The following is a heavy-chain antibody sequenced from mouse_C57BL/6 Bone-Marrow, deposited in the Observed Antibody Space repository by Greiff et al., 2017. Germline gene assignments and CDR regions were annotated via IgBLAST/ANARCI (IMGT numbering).Heavy chain of an antibody. D-gene: IGHD2-3*01. J-gene: IGHJ2*01. Sequence: DVKLQESGAELVRPGASVKLSCTASGFNFKDDYIPWVKQRPEQGLEWIGWIDPGIGDTEYASKFQGKATITSDTSSNTAYLQLSSLTSEDTAVYYCSSIDGNYFDFWGQGTPLTVAS. CDR2: IDPGIGDT. CDR1: GFNFKDDY. V-gene: IGHV14-4*01. CDR3: SSIDGNYFDF.